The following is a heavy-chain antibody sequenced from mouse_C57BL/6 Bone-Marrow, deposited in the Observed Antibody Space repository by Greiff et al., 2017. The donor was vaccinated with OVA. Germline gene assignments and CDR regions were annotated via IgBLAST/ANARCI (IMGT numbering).Heavy chain of an antibody. J-gene: IGHJ3*01. CDR1: GFTFSSYA. D-gene: IGHD1-1*01. V-gene: IGHV5-4*03. Sequence: DVMLVESGGGLVKPGGSLKLSCAASGFTFSSYAMSWVRQTPEKRLEWVATISDGGSYTYYPDNVKGRFTISRDNAKNNLYLQMSHLKSEDTAMYDCARAGDYGSSSFAYWGQGTLVTVSA. CDR2: ISDGGSYT. CDR3: ARAGDYGSSSFAY.